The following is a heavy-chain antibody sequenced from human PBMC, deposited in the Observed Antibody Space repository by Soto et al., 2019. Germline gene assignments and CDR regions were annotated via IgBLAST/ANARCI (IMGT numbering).Heavy chain of an antibody. V-gene: IGHV3-23*01. D-gene: IGHD3-9*01. CDR3: AKSSPLQTYYDILTGYYKAFDI. CDR1: GFTFSSYA. J-gene: IGHJ3*02. Sequence: PGGSLRLSCASSGFTFSSYAMSWVRQAPGKGLEWVSAISGSGGSTYYADSVKGRFTISRDNSKNTLYLQMNSLRAEDTAVYYCAKSSPLQTYYDILTGYYKAFDIWGQGTMVTVSS. CDR2: ISGSGGST.